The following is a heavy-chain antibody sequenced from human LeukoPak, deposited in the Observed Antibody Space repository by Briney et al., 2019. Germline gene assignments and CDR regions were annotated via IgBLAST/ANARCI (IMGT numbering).Heavy chain of an antibody. CDR2: ISYDGSNK. J-gene: IGHJ4*02. V-gene: IGHV3-30*18. CDR1: GFTFSSYG. CDR3: AKDPTSGGGYCDY. Sequence: GGSLRLSCAASGFTFSSYGMHWVRQAPGKGLEWVAVISYDGSNKYYADSVKGRFTISRDNSKNTLYLQMNSLRAEDTAVYYCAKDPTSGGGYCDYWGQGTLVTVSS. D-gene: IGHD2-15*01.